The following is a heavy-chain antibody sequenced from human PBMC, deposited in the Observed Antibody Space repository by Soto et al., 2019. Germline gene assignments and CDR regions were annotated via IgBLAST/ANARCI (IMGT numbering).Heavy chain of an antibody. CDR1: GFTFTSSA. J-gene: IGHJ6*03. V-gene: IGHV1-58*02. Sequence: SVKVSCKASGFTFTSSAMQWVRQARGQRLEWIGWIVVGSGNTNYAQKFQERVTITRDMSTSTAYMGLSSLRSEDTAVYYCAAAASAYYYYMDVWGKGTTVTVSS. CDR2: IVVGSGNT. CDR3: AAAASAYYYYMDV. D-gene: IGHD2-2*01.